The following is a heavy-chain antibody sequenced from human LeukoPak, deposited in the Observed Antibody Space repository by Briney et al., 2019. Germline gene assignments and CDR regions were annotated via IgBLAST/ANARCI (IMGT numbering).Heavy chain of an antibody. J-gene: IGHJ4*02. Sequence: GGSLRLSCAASGFTFRTHWMSWFRQAPGKGLEWVANIKQDGSEKYFVDSVRGRFTISRDNAKTSLGLQRNSLRVEDTAVYYCARGLEWPGKPTLVSDCWGQGTLVTVSS. CDR1: GFTFRTHW. D-gene: IGHD3-3*01. CDR3: ARGLEWPGKPTLVSDC. V-gene: IGHV3-7*03. CDR2: IKQDGSEK.